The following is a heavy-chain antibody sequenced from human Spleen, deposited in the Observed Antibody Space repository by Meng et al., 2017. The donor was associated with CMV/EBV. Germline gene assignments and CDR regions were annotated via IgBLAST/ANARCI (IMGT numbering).Heavy chain of an antibody. CDR3: ARATVVTPGGNYYYGMDV. CDR2: INSDGRST. CDR1: GFIFSSYW. J-gene: IGHJ6*02. Sequence: GESLKISCAASGFIFSSYWMHWVRQAPGKGLVWVSRINSDGRSTTYADSVKGRFTISRDKAKNTLYLQMNSLGAEDTAVYYCARATVVTPGGNYYYGMDVWGQGTTVTVSS. D-gene: IGHD4-23*01. V-gene: IGHV3-74*01.